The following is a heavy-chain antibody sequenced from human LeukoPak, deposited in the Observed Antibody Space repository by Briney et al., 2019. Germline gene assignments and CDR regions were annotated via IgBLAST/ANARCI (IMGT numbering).Heavy chain of an antibody. D-gene: IGHD2-2*01. V-gene: IGHV4-34*01. J-gene: IGHJ6*02. CDR3: ARDRVVPREYYYYYGMDV. CDR2: INHSGST. Sequence: PSETLSLTCAVYGGSFSGYYWSWIRQPPGKGLEWIGEINHSGSTNYNPSLKSRVTISVDTSKNQFSLKLSSVTAADTAVYYCARDRVVPREYYYYYGMDVWGQGTTVTVSS. CDR1: GGSFSGYY.